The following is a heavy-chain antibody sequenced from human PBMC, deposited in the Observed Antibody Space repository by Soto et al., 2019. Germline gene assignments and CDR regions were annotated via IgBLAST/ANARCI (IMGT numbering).Heavy chain of an antibody. J-gene: IGHJ6*04. CDR2: INDSGST. D-gene: IGHD4-4*01. CDR1: GGSFSGYY. Sequence: PSETLSLTCAVYGGSFSGYYWSWIRQPPGKGLEWIGEINDSGSTNYNPSLKSRVTISVDTSKNQFSLKLSSVTAADTAVYYCAKTTVTTGYYYGMDVWGKGTTVTVSS. CDR3: AKTTVTTGYYYGMDV. V-gene: IGHV4-34*01.